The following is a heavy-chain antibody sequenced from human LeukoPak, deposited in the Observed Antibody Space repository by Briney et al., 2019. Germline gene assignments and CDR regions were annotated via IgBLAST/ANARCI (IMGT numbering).Heavy chain of an antibody. CDR2: ISSSSSTI. J-gene: IGHJ3*02. V-gene: IGHV3-11*04. CDR3: ARDHPLVVVVGTAFDI. D-gene: IGHD2-15*01. CDR1: GFTFSDYY. Sequence: GGSLRLSCAASGFTFSDYYMSWLRQAPGKGLEWVSYISSSSSTIYYADSVKGRFTISRDNAKNSLYLQMNSLRAEDTAVYYCARDHPLVVVVGTAFDIWGQGTMVTVSS.